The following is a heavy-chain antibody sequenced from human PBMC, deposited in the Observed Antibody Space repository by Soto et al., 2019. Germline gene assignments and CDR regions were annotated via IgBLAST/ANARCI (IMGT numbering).Heavy chain of an antibody. V-gene: IGHV3-48*01. J-gene: IGHJ4*02. CDR1: GFTFSSYS. Sequence: PGGSLRLSCAASGFTFSSYSMNWVRQAPGKGLEWVSYISSSGTTMYYADSVKGRFTISRDSAKNSLCLQMNSLRAEDTAVYYCARGAETGYSGVDYWGQGTLVTVS. D-gene: IGHD6-25*01. CDR2: ISSSGTTM. CDR3: ARGAETGYSGVDY.